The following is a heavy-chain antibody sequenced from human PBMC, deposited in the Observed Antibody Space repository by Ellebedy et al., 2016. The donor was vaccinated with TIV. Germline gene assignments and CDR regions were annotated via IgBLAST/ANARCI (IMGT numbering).Heavy chain of an antibody. CDR1: GFTFSNYG. V-gene: IGHV3-33*06. Sequence: PGGSLRLSCAASGFTFSNYGMHWVRQAPGKELEWMAIIWHDGSNKYYADSVKGRFTISRDNSKDTVFLQMNSLRAEDTALYYCAKDHRLRSVDGFGYWPLDYWGQGTLVTVSS. D-gene: IGHD3-22*01. CDR3: AKDHRLRSVDGFGYWPLDY. CDR2: IWHDGSNK. J-gene: IGHJ4*02.